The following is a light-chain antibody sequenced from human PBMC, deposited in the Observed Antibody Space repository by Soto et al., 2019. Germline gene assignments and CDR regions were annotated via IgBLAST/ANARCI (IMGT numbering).Light chain of an antibody. J-gene: IGLJ1*01. Sequence: QSALTQPRSVSGSPGQSVTISCTGTSSDVGAYNYVSWYQHHPGKAPKVMIYDVNKRPSGVPDRFSGSKSGNTASLTISGLQAEDEADYYCCSYAGSYSYVFGTGTKLTVL. CDR2: DVN. V-gene: IGLV2-11*01. CDR3: CSYAGSYSYV. CDR1: SSDVGAYNY.